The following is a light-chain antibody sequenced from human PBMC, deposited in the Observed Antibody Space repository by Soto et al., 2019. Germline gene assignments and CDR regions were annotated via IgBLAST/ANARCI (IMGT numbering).Light chain of an antibody. V-gene: IGLV2-23*02. CDR1: SSDVGTYNL. Sequence: QSALTQPASVSGSPGQSITISCTGTSSDVGTYNLVSWYQQHPGKAPKLIIYEVTKRPSGVSNRFSGSKSGNTASLTISGLQAEDEADYYCCSHVGSGTFEGVFGGGTQLTVL. CDR3: CSHVGSGTFEGV. CDR2: EVT. J-gene: IGLJ3*02.